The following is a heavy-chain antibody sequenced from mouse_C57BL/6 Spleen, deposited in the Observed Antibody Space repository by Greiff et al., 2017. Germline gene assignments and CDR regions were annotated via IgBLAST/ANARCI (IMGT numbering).Heavy chain of an antibody. V-gene: IGHV6-6*01. CDR1: GFTFSDAW. Sequence: EVQGVESGGGLVQPGGSMKLSCAASGFTFSDAWMDWVRQSPEKGLEWVAEIRNKANNHATYYAESVKGRFTISRDDSKSSVYLQMNSLRAEDTGIYYCTYDGYYYYAMDYWGQGTSVTVSS. J-gene: IGHJ4*01. CDR2: IRNKANNHAT. D-gene: IGHD2-3*01. CDR3: TYDGYYYYAMDY.